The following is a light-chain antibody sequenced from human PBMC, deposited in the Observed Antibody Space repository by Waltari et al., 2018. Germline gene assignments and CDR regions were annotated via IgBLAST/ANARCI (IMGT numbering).Light chain of an antibody. J-gene: IGKJ5*01. CDR1: QSIATN. V-gene: IGKV3-15*01. CDR2: DAS. Sequence: EVVMTQSPATLSVSPGERASLSCRASQSIATNLAWYQQKPGQSPRLLVYDASTRAPSIPARFRGSGSGTEFTLTISSLQSEDSAVYYCHQYNRWPPITFGQGTRLEIK. CDR3: HQYNRWPPIT.